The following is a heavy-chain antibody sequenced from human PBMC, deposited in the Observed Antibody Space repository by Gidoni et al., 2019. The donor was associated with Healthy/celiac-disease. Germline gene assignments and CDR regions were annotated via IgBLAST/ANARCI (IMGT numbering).Heavy chain of an antibody. V-gene: IGHV3-33*01. Sequence: QVQPVESGGGVVQPGRSLRPSCAASGFTFSSYGMHWVRQAPGKGLEWVAVIWYDGSNKYYADSVKGQFTISRDNSKNTLYLQMNSLRAEDTAVYYWAREGVVPAAIIYYYYGMDVWGQGTTVTVSS. D-gene: IGHD2-2*01. J-gene: IGHJ6*02. CDR2: IWYDGSNK. CDR1: GFTFSSYG. CDR3: AREGVVPAAIIYYYYGMDV.